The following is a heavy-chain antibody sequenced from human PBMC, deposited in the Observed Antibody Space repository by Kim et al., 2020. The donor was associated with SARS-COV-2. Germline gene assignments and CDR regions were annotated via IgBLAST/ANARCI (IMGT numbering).Heavy chain of an antibody. CDR3: ARDLSGYDYLDYYYYGMDV. J-gene: IGHJ6*02. V-gene: IGHV1-18*01. Sequence: ASVKVSCKASGYTFTSYGISWVRQAPGQGLEWMGWISAYNGNTNYAQKLQGRVTMTTDTSTSTAYMELRSLRSDDTAVYYCARDLSGYDYLDYYYYGMDVWGQGTTVTVSS. CDR1: GYTFTSYG. D-gene: IGHD5-12*01. CDR2: ISAYNGNT.